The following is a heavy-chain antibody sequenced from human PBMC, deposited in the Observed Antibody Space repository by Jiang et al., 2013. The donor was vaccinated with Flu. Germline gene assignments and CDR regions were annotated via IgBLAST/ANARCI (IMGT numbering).Heavy chain of an antibody. CDR2: INHSGIT. V-gene: IGHV4-34*01. Sequence: LLKPSETLSLTCAVYGGSFSGYFWSWIRQPPGKRLEWIAEINHSGITNYNPSLKSRVTISVDTSKNQFSLKLTSVTGADTAVYYCARGSGAGCFDYWGQGILVTVSS. CDR1: GGSFSGYF. D-gene: IGHD2-15*01. CDR3: ARGSGAGCFDY. J-gene: IGHJ4*02.